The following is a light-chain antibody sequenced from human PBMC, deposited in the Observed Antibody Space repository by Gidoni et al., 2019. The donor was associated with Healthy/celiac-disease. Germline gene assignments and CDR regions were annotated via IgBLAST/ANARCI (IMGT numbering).Light chain of an antibody. V-gene: IGLV2-14*01. CDR3: SSYTSSSTSPYV. CDR2: EVS. J-gene: IGLJ1*01. CDR1: SSDVGGYNY. Sequence: SALTQPASVSGSPGQSITISCTGTSSDVGGYNYVSWYQQHPGKAPKLMIYEVSNRPSGVSNRFSGSKSGNTASLTISGLQAEDEADYYCSSYTSSSTSPYVFGTGTKVTVL.